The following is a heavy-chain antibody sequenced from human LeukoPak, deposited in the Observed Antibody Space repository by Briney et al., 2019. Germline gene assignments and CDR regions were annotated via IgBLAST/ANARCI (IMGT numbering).Heavy chain of an antibody. D-gene: IGHD1-1*01. Sequence: GGSLRLSCAASGFTFSSIAMTWVRQAPGKGLEWVSTIRSNGETTYNADSVKGRFTISRDNSKKTLYLQLNGLRVEDTAIYYCAKGQELDDGVFDSWGQGTLVTVSS. V-gene: IGHV3-23*01. J-gene: IGHJ4*02. CDR1: GFTFSSIA. CDR2: IRSNGETT. CDR3: AKGQELDDGVFDS.